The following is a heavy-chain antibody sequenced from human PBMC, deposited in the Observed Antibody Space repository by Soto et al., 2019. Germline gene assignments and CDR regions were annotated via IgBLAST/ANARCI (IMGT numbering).Heavy chain of an antibody. V-gene: IGHV3-23*01. CDR1: GFTFSNYA. J-gene: IGHJ4*02. CDR2: ISSAVNT. CDR3: AKQVRDGTSSPYYFDY. Sequence: EVQLLQSGGGLVQPGGSLRLSCAGSGFTFSNYAMSWVRQAPGKGLEWVSAISSAVNTYYADSVKGRFTISRDNSKKTLSLQMTSLRAEATAVYYCAKQVRDGTSSPYYFDYWGQGTLVTVSS. D-gene: IGHD6-6*01.